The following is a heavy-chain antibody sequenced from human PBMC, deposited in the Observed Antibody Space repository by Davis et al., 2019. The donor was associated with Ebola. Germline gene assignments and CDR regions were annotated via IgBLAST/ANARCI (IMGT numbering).Heavy chain of an antibody. J-gene: IGHJ4*02. D-gene: IGHD7-27*01. Sequence: GGSLRLSCATSGFTFSNYNMVWVRQAPGKGLEWISYISRTSGTIYAASSVEGRITFSRDNAKNSLYLQMNSLRAEDTAVYYCAYLGTFDYWGQGALVTVSS. CDR3: AYLGTFDY. CDR1: GFTFSNYN. CDR2: ISRTSGTI. V-gene: IGHV3-48*01.